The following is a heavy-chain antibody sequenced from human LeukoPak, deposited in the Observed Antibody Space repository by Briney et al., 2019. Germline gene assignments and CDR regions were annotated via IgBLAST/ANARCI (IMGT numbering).Heavy chain of an antibody. D-gene: IGHD3-16*02. CDR3: TREGVYSPDGTSYHRDAFDI. J-gene: IGHJ3*02. V-gene: IGHV1-69*05. CDR1: GGTFSSYA. CDR2: IIPIFGTA. Sequence: SVKVSCKASGGTFSSYAISWVRQAPGQGLEWMGGIIPIFGTANYAQKFQGRVTITTDESTSTAYMELSSLRSEDTAVYYCTREGVYSPDGTSYHRDAFDIWGQGTVVTVSS.